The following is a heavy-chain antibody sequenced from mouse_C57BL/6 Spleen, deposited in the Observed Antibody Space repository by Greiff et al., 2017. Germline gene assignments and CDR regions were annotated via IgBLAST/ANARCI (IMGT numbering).Heavy chain of an antibody. V-gene: IGHV1-81*01. CDR1: GYTFTSYG. D-gene: IGHD1-1*01. J-gene: IGHJ2*01. CDR2: IYPRSGNT. CDR3: SYGDYFDD. Sequence: QVQLQQSGAELARPGASVKLSCKASGYTFTSYGISWVKQRTGQGLEWIGEIYPRSGNTYYNEKFKGKATLTADKSSSTAYMELRSLTSEDSAVYFCSYGDYFDDWGQGTTLTVSS.